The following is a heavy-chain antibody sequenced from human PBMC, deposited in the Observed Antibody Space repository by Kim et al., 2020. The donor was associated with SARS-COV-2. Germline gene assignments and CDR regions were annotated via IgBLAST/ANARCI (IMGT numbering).Heavy chain of an antibody. D-gene: IGHD3-10*01. J-gene: IGHJ4*02. CDR3: ARVKGYRTGDGYFDY. CDR2: IWYDGSNK. CDR1: GFTFSSYG. Sequence: GGSLRLSCAASGFTFSSYGMDWVRQAPGKGLEWVAVIWYDGSNKYYADSVKGRFTISRDNSKNTLYLQMNSLRAEDTAVYYCARVKGYRTGDGYFDYWGQGTLVTVSS. V-gene: IGHV3-33*01.